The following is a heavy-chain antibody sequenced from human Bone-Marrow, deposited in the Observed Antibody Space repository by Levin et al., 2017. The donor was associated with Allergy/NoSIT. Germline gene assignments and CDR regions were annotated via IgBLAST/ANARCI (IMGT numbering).Heavy chain of an antibody. CDR1: GYTFTSYD. D-gene: IGHD2-2*02. J-gene: IGHJ6*02. CDR3: ARVVPAAIALYYYYYGMDV. V-gene: IGHV1-8*01. Sequence: ASVKVSCKASGYTFTSYDINWVRQATGQGLEWMGWMNPNSGNTGYAQKFQGRVTMTRNTSISTAYMELSSLRSEDTAVYYCARVVPAAIALYYYYYGMDVWGQGTTVTVSS. CDR2: MNPNSGNT.